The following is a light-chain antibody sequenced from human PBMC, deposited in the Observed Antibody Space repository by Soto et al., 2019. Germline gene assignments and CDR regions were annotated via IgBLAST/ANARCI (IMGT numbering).Light chain of an antibody. V-gene: IGKV1-33*01. CDR1: QDISNY. J-gene: IGKJ2*01. CDR3: QQYDNLRYT. CDR2: DAS. Sequence: DIQMTQSPSSLSASVGDRVTITCQASQDISNYLNWYQQKPGKAPKLLIYDASNLEIGVPSRFSGSGSGTDFTFTISSLQPEDIAAYYCQQYDNLRYTFGQGTKVEIK.